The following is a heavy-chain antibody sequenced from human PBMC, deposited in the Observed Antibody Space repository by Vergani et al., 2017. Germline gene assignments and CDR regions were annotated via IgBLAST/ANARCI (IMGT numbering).Heavy chain of an antibody. J-gene: IGHJ4*02. V-gene: IGHV1-2*04. CDR1: GYTFTGYY. D-gene: IGHD1-14*01. CDR3: ARAPGAARTPFDY. Sequence: QVQLVQSGAEVKKPGASVKVSCKASGYTFTGYYMHWVRQAPGQGLERMGWINPNSGGTNYAQKFQGWVTMTRDTSISTAYMELSRLRSDDTAVYYCARAPGAARTPFDYWGQGTLVTVSS. CDR2: INPNSGGT.